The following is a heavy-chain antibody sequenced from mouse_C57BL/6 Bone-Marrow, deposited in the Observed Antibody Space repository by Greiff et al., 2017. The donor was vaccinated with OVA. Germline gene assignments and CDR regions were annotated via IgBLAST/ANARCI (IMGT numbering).Heavy chain of an antibody. CDR2: IYPRSGNT. V-gene: IGHV1-81*01. J-gene: IGHJ2*01. CDR1: GYTFTSYG. CDR3: ARWNYGGVTGHSFDY. Sequence: QVQLQQSGAELARPGASVKLSCKASGYTFTSYGISWVKQRTGQGLEWIGKIYPRSGNTYYNEKFKGKATLTADKPSSTAYMELRSLTSEDSAVFFCARWNYGGVTGHSFDYWGQGTTLTVSS. D-gene: IGHD4-1*01.